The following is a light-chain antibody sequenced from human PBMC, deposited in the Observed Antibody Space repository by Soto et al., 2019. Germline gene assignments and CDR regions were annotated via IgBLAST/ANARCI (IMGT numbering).Light chain of an antibody. Sequence: EIVLTQSPGTLSSFPGDRVTLSCRASQSVSSSYVAWYQHRPGLAPRLLIHDASSRATGIPDRFSGTKSGTDFTLTIRRLEPEDAAVYYCQQYGSSPINFGQGTRREIK. CDR3: QQYGSSPIN. J-gene: IGKJ5*01. CDR1: QSVSSSY. V-gene: IGKV3D-20*01. CDR2: DAS.